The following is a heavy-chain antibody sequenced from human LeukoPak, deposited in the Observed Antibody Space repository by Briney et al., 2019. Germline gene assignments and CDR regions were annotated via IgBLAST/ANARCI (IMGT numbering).Heavy chain of an antibody. CDR3: ARSFSAYDPDY. CDR1: GFTFSSYA. CDR2: ISYDGSNK. V-gene: IGHV3-30-3*01. J-gene: IGHJ4*02. Sequence: GGSLRLSCAASGFTFSSYAMHWVRQAPGKGLEWVAVISYDGSNKYYADSVKGRFTISRDNSKNTLYLQMNSLRAEDTAVYYCARSFSAYDPDYWGQGTLVTVSS. D-gene: IGHD5-12*01.